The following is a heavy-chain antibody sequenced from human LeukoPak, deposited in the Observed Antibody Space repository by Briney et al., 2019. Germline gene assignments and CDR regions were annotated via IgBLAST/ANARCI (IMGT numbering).Heavy chain of an antibody. CDR2: ISGSGGST. V-gene: IGHV3-23*01. CDR3: AKDLKQLVGSDY. Sequence: GGSLRLSCAASGFAFSSYAMSWVRQAPGKGLEWVSSISGSGGSTHYADSMKGRFTISRDNSKNTVYLQMNSLRAEDTAVYYCAKDLKQLVGSDYWGQGTLVTVSS. D-gene: IGHD6-6*01. J-gene: IGHJ4*02. CDR1: GFAFSSYA.